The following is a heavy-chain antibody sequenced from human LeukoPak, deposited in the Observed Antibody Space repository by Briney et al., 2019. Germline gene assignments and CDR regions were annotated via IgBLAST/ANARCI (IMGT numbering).Heavy chain of an antibody. V-gene: IGHV3-23*01. CDR2: ISGSGGGT. CDR3: AKDRYSGSPYYFDY. Sequence: GGSLRLSCAASGFAFSSYAMSWVRQAPGKGLEWVSGISGSGGGTYYADSVKGRFTISRDNSKITLYLQMNSLRAEDAAVYYCAKDRYSGSPYYFDYWGQGTLVTVSS. D-gene: IGHD1-26*01. J-gene: IGHJ4*02. CDR1: GFAFSSYA.